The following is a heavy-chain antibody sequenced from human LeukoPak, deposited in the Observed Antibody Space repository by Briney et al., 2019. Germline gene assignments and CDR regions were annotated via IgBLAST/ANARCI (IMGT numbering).Heavy chain of an antibody. CDR2: ISSGGSTI. CDR3: ARPESRYFYGVDV. CDR1: GFTLSDHY. J-gene: IGHJ6*02. V-gene: IGHV3-11*01. Sequence: SGGSLRLSCAASGFTLSDHYMSWIRQAPGKGLEWISYISSGGSTIYYADSVRGRFTISRDNAKNSLYLQMNSLGAEDTAVYYCARPESRYFYGVDVWGQGTTVTVSS.